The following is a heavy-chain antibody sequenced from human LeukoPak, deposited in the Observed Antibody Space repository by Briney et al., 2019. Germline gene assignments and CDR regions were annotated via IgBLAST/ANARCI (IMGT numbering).Heavy chain of an antibody. Sequence: GESLKISCKGSEYSFATYWIGWVRQMPGQGLEWMGIIFPGDSDTRYSPSFQGQVTISADKSISTAYLQWSSLKASDTAIYYCASEYCSGGNCYFDYWGQGTLVTVSS. D-gene: IGHD2-15*01. CDR1: EYSFATYW. CDR2: IFPGDSDT. J-gene: IGHJ4*02. V-gene: IGHV5-51*01. CDR3: ASEYCSGGNCYFDY.